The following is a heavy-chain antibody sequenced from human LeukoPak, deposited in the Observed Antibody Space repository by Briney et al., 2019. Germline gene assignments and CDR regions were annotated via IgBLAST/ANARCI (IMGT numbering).Heavy chain of an antibody. CDR1: GGSISSCY. Sequence: SETLSLTCTVSGGSISSCYWSWIRQPPGKGLEWIGSIYYSGSTNYNPSLKSRVTISVDTSKDQFSLKLSSVTAADTAVYYCAREPYYYDYAMDVWGQGTTVTVSS. J-gene: IGHJ6*02. CDR3: AREPYYYDYAMDV. V-gene: IGHV4-59*12. CDR2: IYYSGST.